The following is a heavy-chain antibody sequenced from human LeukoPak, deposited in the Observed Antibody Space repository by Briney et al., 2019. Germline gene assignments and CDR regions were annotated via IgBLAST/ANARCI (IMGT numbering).Heavy chain of an antibody. CDR3: ARGQSGIPIDH. Sequence: GGSLRLSCAASGFTFSSYSMNWVRQAPGKGLEWVSYISSSSSTIYYADSVKGRFTISRDNAKNSLYLQMNSLRAEDTAVYYCARGQSGIPIDHWGQGTLVTVSS. V-gene: IGHV3-48*01. CDR1: GFTFSSYS. J-gene: IGHJ4*02. CDR2: ISSSSSTI.